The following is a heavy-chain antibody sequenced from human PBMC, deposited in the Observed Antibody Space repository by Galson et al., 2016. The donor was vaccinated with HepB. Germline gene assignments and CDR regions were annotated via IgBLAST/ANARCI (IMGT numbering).Heavy chain of an antibody. Sequence: SLRLSCAASGFIFSQYVIHWVRQAPGKGLEWVAVTELDGSVKFYAAAVKGRFTISRDNSKNTLYLNMNRLGAEDTAVYYCARKHETSGYADDFDSWGQGTLVTVSS. CDR2: TELDGSVK. J-gene: IGHJ4*02. CDR3: ARKHETSGYADDFDS. CDR1: GFIFSQYV. D-gene: IGHD3-22*01. V-gene: IGHV3-30-3*01.